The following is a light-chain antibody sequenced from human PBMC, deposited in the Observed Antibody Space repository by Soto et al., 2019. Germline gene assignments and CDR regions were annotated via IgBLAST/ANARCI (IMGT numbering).Light chain of an antibody. J-gene: IGKJ2*01. CDR3: QQSYSTPYT. CDR2: ASS. V-gene: IGKV1-39*01. Sequence: GDRVTITCRASQSISSFLNWYQQKPGRAPKPLIYASSNLQSGVPSTFSGSGSGTDFTLTISSLQPEDFATYYCQQSYSTPYTVGQGTKLEIK. CDR1: QSISSF.